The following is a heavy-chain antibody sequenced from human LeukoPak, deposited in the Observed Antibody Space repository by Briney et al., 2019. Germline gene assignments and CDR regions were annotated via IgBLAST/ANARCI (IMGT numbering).Heavy chain of an antibody. V-gene: IGHV1-69*13. J-gene: IGHJ5*02. CDR1: GGTFSSYA. Sequence: SVKVSCKASGGTFSSYAISWVRQAPGQGLEWMGRIIPIFGTANYAQKFQGRVTITADESTSTAYMELSSLRSEDTAVYYCARITIFGVVIGWFDPWGQGTLVTVAS. D-gene: IGHD3-3*01. CDR3: ARITIFGVVIGWFDP. CDR2: IIPIFGTA.